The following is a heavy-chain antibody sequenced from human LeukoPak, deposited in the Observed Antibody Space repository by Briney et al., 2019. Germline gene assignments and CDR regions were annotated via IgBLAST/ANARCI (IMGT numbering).Heavy chain of an antibody. CDR2: ISGSGGST. Sequence: GGSLRLSCAASGFSFSSYAMSWVRQAPGKGLEWVSAISGSGGSTYYADSVKGRFTISRDNSKNTLYLQMNSLRAEDTAVYCCATNYYDFWSGYKDWGQGTLVTVSS. D-gene: IGHD3-3*01. CDR3: ATNYYDFWSGYKD. CDR1: GFSFSSYA. J-gene: IGHJ4*02. V-gene: IGHV3-23*01.